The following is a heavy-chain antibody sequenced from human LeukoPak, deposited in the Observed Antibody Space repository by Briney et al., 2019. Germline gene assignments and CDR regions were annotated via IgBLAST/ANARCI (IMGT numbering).Heavy chain of an antibody. J-gene: IGHJ4*02. CDR2: ISGRCYSS. D-gene: IGHD2-2*01. CDR1: GLNFKFYA. V-gene: IGHV3-23*02. Sequence: GGSLILSCAVSGLNFKFYAMSWVRPAPGKGLEGVSGISGRCYSSYYGDSVKGRFTIARDNSRDRIYLQMNSLRTDATAVYYCARLQPLVIPAAKLGFDYWGQGTLVTVSS. CDR3: ARLQPLVIPAAKLGFDY.